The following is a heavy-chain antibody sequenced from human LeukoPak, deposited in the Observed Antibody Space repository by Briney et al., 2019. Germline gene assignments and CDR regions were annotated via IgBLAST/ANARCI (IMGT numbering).Heavy chain of an antibody. J-gene: IGHJ4*02. CDR1: GYTFTGYY. CDR2: INPSSGGT. D-gene: IGHD2-2*02. V-gene: IGHV1-2*02. CDR3: ARGHIVVVPAAIEEIDY. Sequence: VASVKVSCKASGYTFTGYYMHWVRQAPGQGLEWMGWINPSSGGTNYAQKFQGRVTMTRDTSISTAYMELSRLRSDDTAVYYCARGHIVVVPAAIEEIDYWGQGTLVTVSS.